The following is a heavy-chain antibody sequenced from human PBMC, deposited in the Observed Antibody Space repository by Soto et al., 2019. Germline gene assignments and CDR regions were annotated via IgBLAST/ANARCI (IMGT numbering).Heavy chain of an antibody. CDR1: GYTFTSYG. CDR3: ARGPVVAASRSPYYYYGMDV. CDR2: ISAYNGNT. Sequence: QVQLVQSGAEVKKPGASVKVSCKASGYTFTSYGISWVRQAPGQGLEWMGWISAYNGNTNYAQKLHGRVTMTTDTSTSTAYMELRSLRSDDTAVYYCARGPVVAASRSPYYYYGMDVWGQGTTVTVSS. V-gene: IGHV1-18*01. J-gene: IGHJ6*02. D-gene: IGHD2-15*01.